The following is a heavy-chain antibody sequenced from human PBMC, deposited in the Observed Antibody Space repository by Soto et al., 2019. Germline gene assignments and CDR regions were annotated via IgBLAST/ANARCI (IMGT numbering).Heavy chain of an antibody. J-gene: IGHJ6*02. CDR2: ISYDGSNK. CDR3: AKDAITIFGVVIDHYYGMDV. V-gene: IGHV3-30*18. Sequence: PGGSLRLSCAASGFTFSSYGMHWVRQAPGKGLEWVAVISYDGSNKYYADSVKGRFTISRDNSKNTLYLQMNSLRAEDTAVYYCAKDAITIFGVVIDHYYGMDVWGQGTTVTVSS. D-gene: IGHD3-3*01. CDR1: GFTFSSYG.